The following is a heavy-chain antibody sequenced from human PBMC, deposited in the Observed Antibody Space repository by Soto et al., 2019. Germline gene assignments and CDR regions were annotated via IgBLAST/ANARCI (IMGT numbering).Heavy chain of an antibody. J-gene: IGHJ5*02. CDR3: ARLLRVVVAATHWFDP. CDR2: ISGHNGNT. V-gene: IGHV1-18*01. Sequence: ASVKVSCKASGYSFTNYGISWVRQAPGQGLEWMGWISGHNGNTNYAQKLQGRVTMTTDTSTSTAYMELRSLRSDDTAVYYCARLLRVVVAATHWFDPWGQGXLVTVSS. D-gene: IGHD2-15*01. CDR1: GYSFTNYG.